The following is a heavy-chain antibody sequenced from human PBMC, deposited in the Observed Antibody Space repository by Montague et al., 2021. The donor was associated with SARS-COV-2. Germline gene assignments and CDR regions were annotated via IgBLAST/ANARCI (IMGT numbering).Heavy chain of an antibody. CDR3: TREGYQVLWSDYYYYGMDV. CDR1: GGSFSGYY. Sequence: SETLSLTCAVYGGSFSGYYWSWIHQPPGKGLEWIGEINHSGSTNYSPSLKSRVTISVDTSKNQFSLKLSSVTAADTAVYYCTREGYQVLWSDYYYYGMDVGGQGTTVTVSS. CDR2: INHSGST. D-gene: IGHD2-2*01. J-gene: IGHJ6*02. V-gene: IGHV4-34*01.